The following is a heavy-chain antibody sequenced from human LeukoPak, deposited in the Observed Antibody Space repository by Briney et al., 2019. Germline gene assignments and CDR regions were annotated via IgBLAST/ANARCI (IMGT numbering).Heavy chain of an antibody. CDR2: ISSSSSYI. J-gene: IGHJ4*02. CDR1: GFTFTSYS. D-gene: IGHD6-6*01. CDR3: APSPETATFDY. Sequence: GGSLRLSCAASGFTFTSYSMNWVRQAPGKGLEWVSSISSSSSYIYYADSVKGRLTISRDNAKDSLYLQMNSLRAEDTAVYYCAPSPETATFDYWGQGTLVTVSS. V-gene: IGHV3-21*01.